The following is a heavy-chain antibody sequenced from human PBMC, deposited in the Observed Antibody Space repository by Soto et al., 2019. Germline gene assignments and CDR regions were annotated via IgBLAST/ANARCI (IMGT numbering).Heavy chain of an antibody. CDR1: GGSVSSGSYY. V-gene: IGHV4-61*01. CDR3: ASYSSGWYDVIY. CDR2: IYYSVST. J-gene: IGHJ4*02. Sequence: QVQLQESGPGLVKPSETLSLTCTVSGGSVSSGSYYWSWIRQPPGKGLEWIGYIYYSVSTNYNPSLKSRVTIAVHTPKNQFSLKVSSVTAADTAVYYCASYSSGWYDVIYWGQGTLVTVSS. D-gene: IGHD6-19*01.